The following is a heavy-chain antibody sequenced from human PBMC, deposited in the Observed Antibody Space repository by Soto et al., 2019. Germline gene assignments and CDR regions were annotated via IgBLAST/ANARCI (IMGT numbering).Heavy chain of an antibody. J-gene: IGHJ3*02. D-gene: IGHD6-13*01. V-gene: IGHV2-5*01. CDR3: ANSAGHSSSGYNAFDM. Sequence: VSGPTLGNPTETLTLTCSFSGFSPGTSLVCVVLIRQPPGEALEWLALIYWNDDKRYSPSLKSRLTITKDTSKNQVVLTMNNMDQVDKGAYYGANSAGHSSSGYNAFDMWGEGTMVTVSS. CDR2: IYWNDDK. CDR1: GFSPGTSLVC.